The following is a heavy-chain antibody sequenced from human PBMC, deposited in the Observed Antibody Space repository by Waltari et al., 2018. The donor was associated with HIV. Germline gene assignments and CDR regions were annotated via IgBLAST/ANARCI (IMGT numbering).Heavy chain of an antibody. CDR2: ISRDGSSK. Sequence: QVQLVESGGGLVQPGGSLRLSCAASGFIFRDFAIHGVRQAPGKGLEWVAVISRDGSSKYNADSVQGRFTISRDNSKNSLHLHMNSLRPKDTAVYYCAREGIVAAPFDFWGLGTLVTVSS. V-gene: IGHV3-30*01. CDR1: GFIFRDFA. CDR3: AREGIVAAPFDF. D-gene: IGHD2-15*01. J-gene: IGHJ4*02.